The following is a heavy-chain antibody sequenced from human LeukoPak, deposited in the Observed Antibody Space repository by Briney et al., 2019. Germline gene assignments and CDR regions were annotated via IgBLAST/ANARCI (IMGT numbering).Heavy chain of an antibody. CDR1: GFTFDDYA. CDR2: ISWNSGSI. J-gene: IGHJ3*02. V-gene: IGHV3-9*03. CDR3: AKDSTAGIRFLERSAFDI. Sequence: PGRSLRLSCAASGFTFDDYAMHWVRQAPGKGLEWVSGISWNSGSIGYADSVKGRFTISRDNAKNSLYLQMNSLRAEDMALYYCAKDSTAGIRFLERSAFDIWGQGTMVTVSS. D-gene: IGHD3-3*01.